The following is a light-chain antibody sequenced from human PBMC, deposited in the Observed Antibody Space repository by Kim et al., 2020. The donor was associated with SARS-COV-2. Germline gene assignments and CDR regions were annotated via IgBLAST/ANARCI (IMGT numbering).Light chain of an antibody. CDR1: QTISSY. Sequence: DLQMTQSPSSLSASIGDRVTITCRASQTISSYLSWFQQKPGKAPKLLVYSASTLHTGVPSRFSGSGSGKTFTLTISSLQHEDFATYYCHQSYTTPYSFAQGTKLEIK. CDR3: HQSYTTPYS. V-gene: IGKV1-39*01. J-gene: IGKJ2*03. CDR2: SAS.